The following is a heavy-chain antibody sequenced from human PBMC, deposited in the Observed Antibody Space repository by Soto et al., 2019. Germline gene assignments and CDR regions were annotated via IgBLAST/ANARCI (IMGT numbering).Heavy chain of an antibody. J-gene: IGHJ3*02. CDR3: AHPRGYGVFDAVDI. Sequence: LRLSCAASGFIFSTYAMNWVRQAPGKGLEWVSAISSSGDSAYYAESVRGRFTISRDNSINTLYLQMRSLRPEDTAVYYCAHPRGYGVFDAVDIWGQGTMVTVSS. CDR1: GFIFSTYA. V-gene: IGHV3-23*01. D-gene: IGHD4-17*01. CDR2: ISSSGDSA.